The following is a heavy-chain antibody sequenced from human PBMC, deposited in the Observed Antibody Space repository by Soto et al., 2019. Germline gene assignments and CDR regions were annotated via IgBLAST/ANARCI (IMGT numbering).Heavy chain of an antibody. V-gene: IGHV4-34*01. J-gene: IGHJ5*02. D-gene: IGHD6-13*01. CDR2: IDHAGST. CDR3: ARGRGTADVSRRNRFDP. Sequence: WTWIRQSPGRGLEWIGEIDHAGSTNYNPSLKSRVIISVDTLKNQFSLKVNSVAAADTAIYYCARGRGTADVSRRNRFDPWGQGTLVTVSS.